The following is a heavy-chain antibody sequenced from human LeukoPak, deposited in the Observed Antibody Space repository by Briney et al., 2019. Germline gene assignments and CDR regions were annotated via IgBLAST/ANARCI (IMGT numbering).Heavy chain of an antibody. V-gene: IGHV3-11*01. CDR3: STAGSSPTFDY. Sequence: PGGSLRLSCAASGFTFSNYYMSWIRQAPGKGREWLSYISRSGTTIYYADSVKGRFTISRDNAKNSLYLQMNSLRAEDTAVYYCSTAGSSPTFDYWGQGTLVTVSS. CDR2: ISRSGTTI. CDR1: GFTFSNYY. J-gene: IGHJ4*02.